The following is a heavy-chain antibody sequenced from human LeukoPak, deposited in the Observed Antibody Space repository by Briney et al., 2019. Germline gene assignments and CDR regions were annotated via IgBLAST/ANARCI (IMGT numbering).Heavy chain of an antibody. CDR1: GGSISSGGSS. CDR3: ARASSSWADYYYGMDV. V-gene: IGHV4-30-2*01. Sequence: SETLSLTCAVSGGSISSGGSSWSWIRQPPGTGLEWIGYIYHSGSTYYNPSLKSRVTISVDTSKNQFSLKLSSVTAADTAVYYCARASSSWADYYYGMDVWGQGTTVTVSS. CDR2: IYHSGST. D-gene: IGHD6-13*01. J-gene: IGHJ6*02.